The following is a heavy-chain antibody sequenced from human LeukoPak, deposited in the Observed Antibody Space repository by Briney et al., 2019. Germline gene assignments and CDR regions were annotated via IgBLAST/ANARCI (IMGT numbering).Heavy chain of an antibody. Sequence: GGSLRLSCAASGFTFSSYEMNWVRQAPGKVLEWVSYISSSGSTKYYADSVKGRITISRDNAKNSLYLQMNSLRAEDTAVYYCARSQWLVRGYYFDYWGQGTLVTASS. D-gene: IGHD6-19*01. CDR1: GFTFSSYE. CDR2: ISSSGSTK. J-gene: IGHJ4*02. V-gene: IGHV3-48*03. CDR3: ARSQWLVRGYYFDY.